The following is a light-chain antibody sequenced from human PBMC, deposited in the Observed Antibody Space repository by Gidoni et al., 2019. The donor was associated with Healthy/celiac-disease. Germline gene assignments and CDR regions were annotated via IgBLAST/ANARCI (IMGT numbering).Light chain of an antibody. CDR3: MQALQTPFT. CDR1: QSLLHSNGYNY. Sequence: DIVSTLSPHSLPVTPGEPASISGTSSQSLLHSNGYNYLDWYLQKPGQSPQLLIYLGSNRASGVPDRFSGSGSGTDFTLKISRVEAEDVGVYYCMQALQTPFTFGPGTKVDIK. J-gene: IGKJ3*01. CDR2: LGS. V-gene: IGKV2-28*01.